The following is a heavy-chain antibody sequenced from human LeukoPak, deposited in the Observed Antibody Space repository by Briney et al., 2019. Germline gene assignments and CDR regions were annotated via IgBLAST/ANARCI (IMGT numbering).Heavy chain of an antibody. D-gene: IGHD2-8*01. Sequence: SETLSLTCTVSGDSTSNFYWNWIRQSPGKGLEWIGNIHYSGSSVYNPSLKSRGTISIDTSRRQFFLKLNSVTAADTAVYFCVLAPNSNWFDFWGPGTLVTVSS. CDR3: VLAPNSNWFDF. CDR2: IHYSGSS. J-gene: IGHJ5*01. V-gene: IGHV4-59*03. CDR1: GDSTSNFY.